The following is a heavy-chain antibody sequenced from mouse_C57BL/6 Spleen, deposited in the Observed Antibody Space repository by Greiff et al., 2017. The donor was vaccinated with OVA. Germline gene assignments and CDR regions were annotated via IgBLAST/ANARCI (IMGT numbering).Heavy chain of an antibody. CDR2: INPSNGGT. D-gene: IGHD1-1*01. Sequence: QVQLQQSGTELVKPGASVKLSCKASGYTFTSYWMHWVKQRPGQGLEWIGNINPSNGGTNYNEKFKSKATLTVDKSSSTAYMQLSSLTSEDSAVYDCARGYYGSSHPPFDVWGTGTTVTVSS. CDR3: ARGYYGSSHPPFDV. CDR1: GYTFTSYW. V-gene: IGHV1-53*01. J-gene: IGHJ1*03.